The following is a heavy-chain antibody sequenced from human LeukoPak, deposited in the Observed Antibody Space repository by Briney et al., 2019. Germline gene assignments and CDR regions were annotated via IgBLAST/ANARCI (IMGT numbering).Heavy chain of an antibody. D-gene: IGHD3-10*01. CDR1: GGSFSGYY. V-gene: IGHV4-34*01. CDR2: INHGGST. J-gene: IGHJ6*03. Sequence: SETLSLTCAVYGGSFSGYYWSWIRQPPGKGLEWIGEINHGGSTNYNPSLKSRVTISVDTSKNQFSLKLRSVTAADTAVYYCARVFRGFGESYPYYYYMDVWGKGTTVTVSS. CDR3: ARVFRGFGESYPYYYYMDV.